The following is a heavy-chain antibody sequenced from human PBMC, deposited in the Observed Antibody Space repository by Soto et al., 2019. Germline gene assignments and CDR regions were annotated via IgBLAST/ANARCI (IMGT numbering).Heavy chain of an antibody. CDR1: GGSINTAGYY. V-gene: IGHV4-31*03. J-gene: IGHJ4*02. D-gene: IGHD3-16*02. CDR3: ARGLGVWGSYRSPLFDY. Sequence: SETLSLTCTDSGGSINTAGYYWNWVRHSPGKGLEWIGYIFYSGSTNYNPSLKSRVTISVDTSKNQFSLKLSSVTAADTAVYYCARGLGVWGSYRSPLFDYWGQGTLVTVSS. CDR2: IFYSGST.